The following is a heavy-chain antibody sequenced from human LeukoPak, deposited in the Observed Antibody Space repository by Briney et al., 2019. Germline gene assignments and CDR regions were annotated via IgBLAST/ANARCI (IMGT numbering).Heavy chain of an antibody. CDR3: ARDPPFSSDWSRNFFDY. CDR2: ISYDGGNI. D-gene: IGHD6-19*01. V-gene: IGHV3-30-3*01. CDR1: GFTFNNYA. J-gene: IGHJ4*02. Sequence: GGSLRLSCAPSGFTFNNYAMHWVRPAPGKGLEWVALISYDGGNINYADSVKGRFTISRDNSENKLYLQMNSLRPEDTAVYYCARDPPFSSDWSRNFFDYWGQGTLVTVSS.